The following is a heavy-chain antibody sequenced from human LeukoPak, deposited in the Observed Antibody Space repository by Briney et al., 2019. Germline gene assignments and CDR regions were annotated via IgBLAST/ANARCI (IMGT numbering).Heavy chain of an antibody. Sequence: ASVRVSCKASGYSFTSYYMHWVRQASGQGLEWMGIINPSDGSTSYPQRFQGRVTMTRDTSTSTAYMELSSLISEDSALYYCARDSGKYYYDPLDYWGQGTLVTVSS. CDR3: ARDSGKYYYDPLDY. CDR2: INPSDGST. CDR1: GYSFTSYY. V-gene: IGHV1-46*01. J-gene: IGHJ4*02. D-gene: IGHD3-22*01.